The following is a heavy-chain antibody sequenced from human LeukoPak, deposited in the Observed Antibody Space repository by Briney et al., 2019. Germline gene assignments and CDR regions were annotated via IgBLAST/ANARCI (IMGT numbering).Heavy chain of an antibody. CDR2: ISRNINYI. CDR3: ARGAIRCDDCLYYFDF. CDR1: GFTFSAYS. D-gene: IGHD2-21*01. Sequence: SGGSLRLSCAASGFTFSAYSLNWVRQAPGKGLEWVSSISRNINYIYYADSVKGRFTISRDNAKNSLYLQMNSLRAEDTAVYYCARGAIRCDDCLYYFDFWGQGTPVTVSS. V-gene: IGHV3-21*01. J-gene: IGHJ4*02.